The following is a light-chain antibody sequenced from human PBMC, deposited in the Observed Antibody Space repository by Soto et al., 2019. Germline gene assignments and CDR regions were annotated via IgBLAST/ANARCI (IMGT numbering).Light chain of an antibody. CDR2: DAS. CDR3: QHFVNSLTWT. J-gene: IGKJ1*01. Sequence: EFVLTQSPGTLSLSPGERATLCFGAIQTVRNNYLAWYQQKPGQAPRLLIYDASSRATGIPDRFSGGGSGTDFTLTISRLEPEDFAVYYCQHFVNSLTWTFGQGTKVDIK. CDR1: QTVRNNY. V-gene: IGKV3-20*01.